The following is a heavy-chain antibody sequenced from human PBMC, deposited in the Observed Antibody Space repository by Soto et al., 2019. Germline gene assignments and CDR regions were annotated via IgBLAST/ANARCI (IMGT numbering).Heavy chain of an antibody. D-gene: IGHD6-19*01. CDR2: INPDNGGT. CDR1: GYSFTASY. V-gene: IGHV1-2*02. CDR3: ARDWVAVAGTRYFDY. Sequence: GASVKVSCKASGYSFTASYMHWVRQAPGQGLEWMGWINPDNGGTSYAQKFQGRVTMTRDTSISTVYMELYRLRSDDTAVYYCARDWVAVAGTRYFDYWGQGSLVTVSS. J-gene: IGHJ4*02.